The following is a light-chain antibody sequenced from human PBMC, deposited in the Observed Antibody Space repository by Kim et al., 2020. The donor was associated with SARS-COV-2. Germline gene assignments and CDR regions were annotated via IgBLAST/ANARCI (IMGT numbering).Light chain of an antibody. J-gene: IGLJ3*02. CDR2: AEV. Sequence: GRPVTSSCTRTSGRVAINDVQWYRQRPGSAPITVFYAEVQRPSAVPYRFSCSIESSSNSSSLTSAGLSTEDEAYYYCQSYGNSNGVFGGGTKLTFL. V-gene: IGLV6-57*03. CDR1: SGRVAIND. CDR3: QSYGNSNGV.